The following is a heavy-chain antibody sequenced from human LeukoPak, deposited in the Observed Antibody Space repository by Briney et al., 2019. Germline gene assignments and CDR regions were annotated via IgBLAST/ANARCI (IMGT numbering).Heavy chain of an antibody. V-gene: IGHV3-48*01. J-gene: IGHJ3*02. Sequence: AGGSLRLSCAASGFTFSSYSMNWVRQAPGKGLEWVSYISSSSSTIYYADSVKGRFAISRDNAKNSLYLQMNSLGAEDTAVYYCARDGPLVGATTYDAFDIWGQGTMVTVSS. CDR3: ARDGPLVGATTYDAFDI. CDR1: GFTFSSYS. CDR2: ISSSSSTI. D-gene: IGHD1-26*01.